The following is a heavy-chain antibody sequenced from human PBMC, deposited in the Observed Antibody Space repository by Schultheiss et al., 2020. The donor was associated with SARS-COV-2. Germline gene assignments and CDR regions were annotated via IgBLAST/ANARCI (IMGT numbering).Heavy chain of an antibody. J-gene: IGHJ6*03. CDR1: GGSISSYY. D-gene: IGHD6-6*01. V-gene: IGHV4-59*01. CDR2: RSYSGIS. Sequence: ETLSLTCTVSGGSISSYYWNWIRQPPGKGLEWIGYRSYSGISKYNPSLGSRVTILLDTSKNQISLKLRSVTAADTAVYYCARARSSSSPLYHYYYMDVWGKGTTVTVSS. CDR3: ARARSSSSPLYHYYYMDV.